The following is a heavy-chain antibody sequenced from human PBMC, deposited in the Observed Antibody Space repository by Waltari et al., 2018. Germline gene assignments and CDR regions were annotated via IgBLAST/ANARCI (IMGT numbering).Heavy chain of an antibody. CDR3: TTVGSSWGFDY. V-gene: IGHV3-15*01. Sequence: EVQLVESGGGLVQPGGSLRLSCAASGFTFSPAWMTWVRQAPGEGLEWVARIKSKADGGTIDYAAPVKGRFTISRDDSKNTLYLQMNSLKTEDTAVYYCTTVGSSWGFDYWGQGTLVTVSS. J-gene: IGHJ4*02. D-gene: IGHD6-13*01. CDR2: IKSKADGGTI. CDR1: GFTFSPAW.